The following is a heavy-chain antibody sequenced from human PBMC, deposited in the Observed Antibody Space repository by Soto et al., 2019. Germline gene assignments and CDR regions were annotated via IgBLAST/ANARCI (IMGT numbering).Heavy chain of an antibody. CDR3: ARGRPAYYGMDV. D-gene: IGHD6-6*01. CDR1: GDSVSSKSAA. Sequence: QVQLQQSGPGLLKPSQTLSLTCAISGDSVSSKSAAWNWVRQSPSRGLEWLGRTYYRSKWYNDYAVSMKSRITVNPDTSKNQFSLQLNSVTPEDTAVYYCARGRPAYYGMDVWGQGTTVTVSS. CDR2: TYYRSKWYN. J-gene: IGHJ6*02. V-gene: IGHV6-1*01.